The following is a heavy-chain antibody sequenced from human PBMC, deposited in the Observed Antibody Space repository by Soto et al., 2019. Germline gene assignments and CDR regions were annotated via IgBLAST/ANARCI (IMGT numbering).Heavy chain of an antibody. CDR2: MNPNSGNT. Sequence: GASVKVSCKASGYTFTSYDINWVRQATGQGLEWMGWMNPNSGNTGYSQKFRGRVTLTRDTSASIAYMELSSLRSEDTAVYYCARGSGSHFPYFDHWGQGILVTVSS. J-gene: IGHJ4*02. CDR1: GYTFTSYD. D-gene: IGHD1-26*01. CDR3: ARGSGSHFPYFDH. V-gene: IGHV1-8*01.